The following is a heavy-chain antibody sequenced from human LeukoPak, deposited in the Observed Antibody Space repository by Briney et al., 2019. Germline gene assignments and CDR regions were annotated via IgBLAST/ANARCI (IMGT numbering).Heavy chain of an antibody. V-gene: IGHV3-48*03. Sequence: GGSLRLSCAASGFTFSSYEMNWVRQAPGKGLEGVSYISSSGSTIYYADSVKGRFTISRDNAKNSLYLQMDSLRAEDTAVYYCARSNYYDRSDHLAQYFQHWGQGTLVTVSS. D-gene: IGHD3-22*01. CDR2: ISSSGSTI. CDR1: GFTFSSYE. CDR3: ARSNYYDRSDHLAQYFQH. J-gene: IGHJ1*01.